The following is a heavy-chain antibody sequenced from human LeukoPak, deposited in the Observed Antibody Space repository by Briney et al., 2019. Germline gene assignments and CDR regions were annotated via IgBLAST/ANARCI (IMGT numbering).Heavy chain of an antibody. V-gene: IGHV3-43D*03. CDR3: AKDGEMATIPPFHYYYYYMDV. CDR2: ISWDGGST. D-gene: IGHD5-24*01. Sequence: PGGSLRLSCAASGFTFDDYAMHWVRQAPGKGLEWVSLISWDGGSTYYADSVKGRFTISRDNSENSLYLQMNSLRAEDTALYYCAKDGEMATIPPFHYYYYYMDVWGKGTTVTVSS. CDR1: GFTFDDYA. J-gene: IGHJ6*03.